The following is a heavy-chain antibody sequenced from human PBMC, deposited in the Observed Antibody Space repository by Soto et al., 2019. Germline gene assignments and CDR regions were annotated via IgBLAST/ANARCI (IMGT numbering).Heavy chain of an antibody. J-gene: IGHJ6*02. CDR1: GFTFSDYA. CDR3: ATCSGGRCYGALGGTLDYYGMDV. Sequence: QVQLVESVGGVVQPGRSLRLSCAASGFTFSDYALHWVRQASGKGLEWVAVMSEDGSVEFNGDSVKGQFTISRDNSKKMLYLQMNSLRPEDTAIYYCATCSGGRCYGALGGTLDYYGMDVWGQGTTVTVSS. D-gene: IGHD2-15*01. CDR2: MSEDGSVE. V-gene: IGHV3-30*04.